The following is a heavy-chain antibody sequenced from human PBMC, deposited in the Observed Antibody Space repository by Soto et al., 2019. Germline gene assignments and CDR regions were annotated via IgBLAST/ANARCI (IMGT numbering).Heavy chain of an antibody. CDR1: GFIFSTYG. CDR2: MANDGSYQ. V-gene: IGHV3-30*03. J-gene: IGHJ4*02. Sequence: QVQLVESGGGVVQPGGSLRLSCATSGFIFSTYGMQWVRQSPGEGLEWVAVMANDGSYQYYADSVKGRFTISRDNSKNTLYLQMDSLRREDTAVYYCARSIGGSSYYPPDYLGQGTLVTVSS. D-gene: IGHD2-15*01. CDR3: ARSIGGSSYYPPDY.